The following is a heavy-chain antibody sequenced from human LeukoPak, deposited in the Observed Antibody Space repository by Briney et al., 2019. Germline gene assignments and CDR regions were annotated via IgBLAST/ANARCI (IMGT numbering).Heavy chain of an antibody. J-gene: IGHJ4*02. CDR2: ISSSSSTI. Sequence: GGSPRLSCGASGFTFSSYGMHWVRRAPGKGLEWVSYISSSSSTIYYADSVKGRFTISRDNAKNSLYLQMNSLRAEDTAVYYCAREGSYYDSSGYVSDFDYWGQGTLVTVSS. V-gene: IGHV3-48*01. D-gene: IGHD3-22*01. CDR3: AREGSYYDSSGYVSDFDY. CDR1: GFTFSSYG.